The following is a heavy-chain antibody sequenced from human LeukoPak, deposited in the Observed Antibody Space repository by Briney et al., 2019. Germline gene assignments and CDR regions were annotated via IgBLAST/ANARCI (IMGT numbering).Heavy chain of an antibody. CDR2: IYRDGST. J-gene: IGHJ3*02. CDR3: ARGGVVPAAMGYAFDI. D-gene: IGHD2-2*01. V-gene: IGHV3-66*01. Sequence: SGGSLRLSCAASGFTVSSNYMSWVRQAPGKGLEWVSVIYRDGSTHYADSVKGRFTISREKSKNTLYVQMNGLRAEDTAIYYCARGGVVPAAMGYAFDIWGPGTMVTVSS. CDR1: GFTVSSNY.